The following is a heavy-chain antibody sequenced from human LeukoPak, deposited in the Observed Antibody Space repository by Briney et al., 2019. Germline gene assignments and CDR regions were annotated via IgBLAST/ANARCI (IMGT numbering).Heavy chain of an antibody. CDR1: GYSISSGYY. CDR2: IYHSGST. J-gene: IGHJ4*02. V-gene: IGHV4-38-2*02. CDR3: ARQPGYGDYVFDY. D-gene: IGHD4-17*01. Sequence: PSETLSLTCTVSGYSISSGYYWGWIRQPPGKGLEWIGSIYHSGSTYYNPSLKSRVTISVDTSKNQFSLKLSSVTAADTAVYYCARQPGYGDYVFDYWGQGTLVTVSS.